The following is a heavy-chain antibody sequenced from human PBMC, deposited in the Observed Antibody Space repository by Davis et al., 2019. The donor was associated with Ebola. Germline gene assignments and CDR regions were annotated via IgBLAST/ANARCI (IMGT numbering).Heavy chain of an antibody. Sequence: GGSLRLSCAASGFTFSRSAMSRVPQAPGQGLEWVSALSGSGGSTYYADSVKGRFTISRDDSKNTAYLQMNSLKTEDTAVYYCTTEGNYDFWSGYHMDVWGQGTTVTVSS. D-gene: IGHD3-3*01. CDR3: TTEGNYDFWSGYHMDV. CDR2: LSGSGGST. CDR1: GFTFSRSA. J-gene: IGHJ6*02. V-gene: IGHV3-23*01.